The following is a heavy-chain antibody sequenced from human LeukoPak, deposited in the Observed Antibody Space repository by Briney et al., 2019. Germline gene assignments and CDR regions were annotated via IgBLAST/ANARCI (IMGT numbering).Heavy chain of an antibody. J-gene: IGHJ4*02. CDR2: ISWNSGTI. Sequence: QPGGSLRLSCAASGFTFDDYALHWVRQAPGKGLEWVSGISWNSGTIGYADSVKGRFTISRDNAKNSLFLQMNSLRADDMALYYCVKGDNSAYEWGDFDYWGQGTLVTVSS. V-gene: IGHV3-9*03. CDR3: VKGDNSAYEWGDFDY. D-gene: IGHD5-12*01. CDR1: GFTFDDYA.